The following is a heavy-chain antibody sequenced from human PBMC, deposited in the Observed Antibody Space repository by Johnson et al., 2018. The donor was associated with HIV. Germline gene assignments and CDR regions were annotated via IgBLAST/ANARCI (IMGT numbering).Heavy chain of an antibody. J-gene: IGHJ3*01. V-gene: IGHV3-66*01. D-gene: IGHD5-18*01. CDR2: IFSGGST. CDR3: AREKAWIQMWDDAFDV. Sequence: VQLVESGGGVVQPGRSLRLSCAASGFTVSSNYMSWVRQAPGKGLEWASVIFSGGSTYYADSVKGRFTISRDNSKNTVYLQMNGLRGEDTGRYFCAREKAWIQMWDDAFDVWGQGTVVNVSS. CDR1: GFTVSSNY.